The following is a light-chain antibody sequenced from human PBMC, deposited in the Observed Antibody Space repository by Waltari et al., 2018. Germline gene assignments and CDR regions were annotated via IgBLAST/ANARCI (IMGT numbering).Light chain of an antibody. CDR3: QQYNDLRT. V-gene: IGKV3-15*01. Sequence: EIVMTQSPATLSVSPGERATLSCSASQSVSSYVAWYQQKPGQAPRLLIYSASTRATGIPARFSGSGSGTEFTLTISSLQSEDFAVYYCQQYNDLRTFGQGTKVEI. J-gene: IGKJ1*01. CDR1: QSVSSY. CDR2: SAS.